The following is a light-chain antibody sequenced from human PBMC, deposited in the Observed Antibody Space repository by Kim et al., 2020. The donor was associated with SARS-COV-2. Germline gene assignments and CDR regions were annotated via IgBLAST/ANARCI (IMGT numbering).Light chain of an antibody. CDR2: GAS. CDR3: QQYGSSPWT. CDR1: QSVSSSY. J-gene: IGKJ1*01. Sequence: SPGERATLSCRASQSVSSSYLAWYQQKPGQAPRLLIYGASSRATGIPDRFSGSGSGTDFTLTISRLEPEGFAVYYCQQYGSSPWTFGQGTKVDIK. V-gene: IGKV3-20*01.